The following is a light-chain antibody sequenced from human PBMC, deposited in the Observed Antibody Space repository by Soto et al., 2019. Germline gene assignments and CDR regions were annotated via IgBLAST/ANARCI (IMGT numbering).Light chain of an antibody. V-gene: IGKV3-20*01. CDR3: QPYDTSPRT. Sequence: EIVWTQYPGTLSLSPGERSTRSGMASQSVSSRYLAWYQQKPGQAPRLLIYGAYTRATGITDRFSGSGSGTDFTLTISRLEPEDFAVYYCQPYDTSPRTVGPGTKVDIK. J-gene: IGKJ1*01. CDR1: QSVSSRY. CDR2: GAY.